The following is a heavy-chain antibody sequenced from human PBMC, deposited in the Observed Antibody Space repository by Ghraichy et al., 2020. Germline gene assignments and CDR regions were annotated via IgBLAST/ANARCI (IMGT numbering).Heavy chain of an antibody. J-gene: IGHJ4*02. CDR3: ARDLGYYDSSGYPNDY. D-gene: IGHD3-22*01. CDR2: ISSSGSTI. Sequence: GGSLRLSCAASGFTFSDYYMSWIRQAPGKGLEWVSYISSSGSTIYYADSVKGRFTISRDNAKNSLYLQMNSLRAEDTAVYYCARDLGYYDSSGYPNDYWGQGTLVTVSS. V-gene: IGHV3-11*01. CDR1: GFTFSDYY.